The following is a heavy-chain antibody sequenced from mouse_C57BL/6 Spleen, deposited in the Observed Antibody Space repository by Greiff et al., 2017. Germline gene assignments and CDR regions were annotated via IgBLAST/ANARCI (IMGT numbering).Heavy chain of an antibody. Sequence: QVQLKQPGAELVKPGASVKLSCKASGYTFTSYWMQWVKQRPGQGLEWIGEIDPSDSYTNYNQKFKGKATLTVDTSTSTAYMQLSSLTSEDSAVYYCARGRGSSSFAYWGQGTLVTVSA. D-gene: IGHD1-1*01. CDR2: IDPSDSYT. V-gene: IGHV1-50*01. CDR3: ARGRGSSSFAY. J-gene: IGHJ3*01. CDR1: GYTFTSYW.